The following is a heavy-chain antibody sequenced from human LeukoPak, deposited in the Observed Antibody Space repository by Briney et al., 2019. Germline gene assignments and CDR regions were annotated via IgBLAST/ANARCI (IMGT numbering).Heavy chain of an antibody. V-gene: IGHV3-30*18. CDR3: AKDPTGDGYYPHFDY. CDR1: GFTFSSYG. D-gene: IGHD5-24*01. CDR2: ISYDGSNK. Sequence: GGSLRLSCAASGFTFSSYGMYWVRQAPGKGLGWVAVISYDGSNKNYPDSVKGRFTISRDNSKNTLYLQMNSLRAEDTAVYYCAKDPTGDGYYPHFDYWGQGTLVTVSS. J-gene: IGHJ4*02.